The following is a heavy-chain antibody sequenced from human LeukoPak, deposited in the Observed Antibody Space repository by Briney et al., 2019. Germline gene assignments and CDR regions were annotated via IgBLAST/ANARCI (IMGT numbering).Heavy chain of an antibody. V-gene: IGHV4-34*01. CDR2: INHSGST. D-gene: IGHD3-3*01. CDR1: GGPFRGYY. Sequence: SVTPSLTCAVYGGPFRGYYWRWIRQPPGKGLEWIGEINHSGSTNYNPSLKSRVTISVDTSKNQFSLKLSSVTAADTAVYYCARASLGFWSGYYQGFDYWGQGTLVTVSS. CDR3: ARASLGFWSGYYQGFDY. J-gene: IGHJ4*02.